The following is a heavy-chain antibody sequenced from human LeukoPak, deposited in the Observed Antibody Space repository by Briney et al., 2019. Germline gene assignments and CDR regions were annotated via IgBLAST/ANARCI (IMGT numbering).Heavy chain of an antibody. CDR3: SRGLPRWLYFGSDFDY. CDR1: GFTFSSYA. J-gene: IGHJ4*02. V-gene: IGHV3-30*03. D-gene: IGHD5-24*01. CDR2: VGHDASYA. Sequence: GGSLRLSCAASGFTFSSYAIHWLRQAPGKGLEWVALVGHDASYAHYADSVKGRFTISRDNSKDTLYLQMNGLSAEDTAVYYCSRGLPRWLYFGSDFDYWGQGTLVTVSS.